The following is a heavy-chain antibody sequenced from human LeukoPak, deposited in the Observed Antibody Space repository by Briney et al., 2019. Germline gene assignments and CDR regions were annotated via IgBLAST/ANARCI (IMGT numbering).Heavy chain of an antibody. J-gene: IGHJ5*02. CDR1: GGSISNYY. Sequence: PSETLSLTCTVSGGSISNYYWSWIRQPPGKGLEWIGYIYYSGGANYNPSLKRRVTISVDTSKNQFSLKLNSVTAADTAVYYCAIFNYVDPWFDPWGQGTLVTVSS. V-gene: IGHV4-59*01. CDR3: AIFNYVDPWFDP. D-gene: IGHD3-3*02. CDR2: IYYSGGA.